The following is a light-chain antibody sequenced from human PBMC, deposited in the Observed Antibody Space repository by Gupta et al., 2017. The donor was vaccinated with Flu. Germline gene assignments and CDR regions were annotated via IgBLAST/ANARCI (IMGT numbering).Light chain of an antibody. CDR3: SSYTSRYTFV. V-gene: IGLV2-18*02. CDR2: EVS. J-gene: IGLJ1*01. Sequence: QSALTQPPSVSGSPGQSVTISCTGTSSDVGSYNRVSWYQQHPGTVHHLMIYEVSNRTAGVPGRFSGSKSGNTASLTISGHQGEDEADYYCSSYTSRYTFVFGTGTKVTVL. CDR1: SSDVGSYNR.